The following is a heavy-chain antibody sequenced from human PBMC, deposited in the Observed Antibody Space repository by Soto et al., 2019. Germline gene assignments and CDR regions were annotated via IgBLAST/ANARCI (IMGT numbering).Heavy chain of an antibody. CDR2: IIPIFGTA. V-gene: IGHV1-69*13. Sequence: SVEVSCKASGGTFSSYAISWVRQAPGQGLEWMGGIIPIFGTANYAQKFQGRVTITADESTSTAYMELSSLRSEDTAVYYCARDEYSSSGPFDYWGQGTLVTSP. CDR1: GGTFSSYA. J-gene: IGHJ4*02. D-gene: IGHD6-6*01. CDR3: ARDEYSSSGPFDY.